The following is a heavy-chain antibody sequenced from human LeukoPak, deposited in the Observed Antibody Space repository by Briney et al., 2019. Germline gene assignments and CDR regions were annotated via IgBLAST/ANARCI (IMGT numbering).Heavy chain of an antibody. Sequence: PGGSLRLSCAASGFTFSSYGMHWVRQAPGKGLEWVSSISSSSSYIYYADSVKGRFTISRDNAKDSLYLQMNSLRAEDTAVYYCARDGKYDFWSGYYTHWGQGTLVTVSS. V-gene: IGHV3-21*01. J-gene: IGHJ4*02. CDR2: ISSSSSYI. CDR1: GFTFSSYG. D-gene: IGHD3-3*01. CDR3: ARDGKYDFWSGYYTH.